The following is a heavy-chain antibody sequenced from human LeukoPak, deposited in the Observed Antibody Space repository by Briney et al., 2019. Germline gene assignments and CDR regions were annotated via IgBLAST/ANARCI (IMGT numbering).Heavy chain of an antibody. CDR3: ARDDETDPNLLDY. D-gene: IGHD2-8*01. CDR2: ICSDGSCP. CDR1: GFNFGGYG. V-gene: IGHV3-33*01. Sequence: PGRSLRLSCAASGFNFGGYGMHWVRQAPGEGLEWLAVICSDGSCPWYGDSVKGRFTISRDNSKNTLYLEINSLRAEDTAMYYCARDDETDPNLLDYWGQGTLVTVSS. J-gene: IGHJ4*02.